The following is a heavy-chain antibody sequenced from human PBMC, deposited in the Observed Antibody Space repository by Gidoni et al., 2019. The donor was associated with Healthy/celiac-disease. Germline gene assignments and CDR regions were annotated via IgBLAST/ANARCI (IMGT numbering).Heavy chain of an antibody. CDR3: ARGGYYDSSGYYYSQFDP. V-gene: IGHV1-69*01. CDR1: GGTFSSYA. Sequence: QVQLVQSGAEVKKPGSSVKVSCKASGGTFSSYAISWVRQAPGQGLEWMGGIIPSFGTANYAQKFQGRVTITADESTSTAYMELSSLRSEDTAVYYCARGGYYDSSGYYYSQFDPWGQGTLVTVSS. CDR2: IIPSFGTA. J-gene: IGHJ5*02. D-gene: IGHD3-22*01.